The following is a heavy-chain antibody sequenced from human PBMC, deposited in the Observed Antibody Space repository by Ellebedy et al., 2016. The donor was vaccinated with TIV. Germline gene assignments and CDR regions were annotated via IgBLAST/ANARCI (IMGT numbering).Heavy chain of an antibody. D-gene: IGHD1-26*01. CDR3: AKSSPLLGAFDI. CDR1: GFTFSSYS. J-gene: IGHJ3*02. CDR2: ISYDGSNK. Sequence: GGSLRLSXAASGFTFSSYSMNWVRQAPGKGLEWVAVISYDGSNKYYADSVKGRFTISRDNSKNTLYLQMNSLRAEDTAVYYCAKSSPLLGAFDIWGQGTMVTVSS. V-gene: IGHV3-30*18.